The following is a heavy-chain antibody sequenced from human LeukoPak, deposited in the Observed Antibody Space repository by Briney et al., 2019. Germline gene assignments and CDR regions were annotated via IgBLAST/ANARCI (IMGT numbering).Heavy chain of an antibody. D-gene: IGHD6-13*01. Sequence: GGSLRLSCAACGFTFSDYYMSWLGQAPGKGLEWVSYISSSGSTIYYADSVKGRFTISRDNAKNSLYLQMNSLRAEDTAVYYCATIAAAGTLYFQRWGQGTLVTVSS. V-gene: IGHV3-11*01. CDR2: ISSSGSTI. J-gene: IGHJ1*01. CDR3: ATIAAAGTLYFQR. CDR1: GFTFSDYY.